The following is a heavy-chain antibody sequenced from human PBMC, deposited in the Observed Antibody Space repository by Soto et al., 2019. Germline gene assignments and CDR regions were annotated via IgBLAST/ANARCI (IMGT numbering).Heavy chain of an antibody. CDR1: GGTFSSYA. V-gene: IGHV1-69*13. J-gene: IGHJ6*03. CDR3: AASTITSSSSATYYYYYMDV. D-gene: IGHD6-6*01. CDR2: IIPIFGTA. Sequence: SVKVSCKASGGTFSSYAISWVRQAPGQGLEWMGGIIPIFGTANYAQKFQGRVTITADESTSTAYMELSSLRSEDTAVYYCAASTITSSSSATYYYYYMDVWGKGTTVTVSS.